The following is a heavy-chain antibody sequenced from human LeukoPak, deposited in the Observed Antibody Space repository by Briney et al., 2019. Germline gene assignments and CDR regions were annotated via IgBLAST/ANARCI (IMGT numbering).Heavy chain of an antibody. CDR3: AGTNYYDSSGYYTD. CDR2: IRYDGSNK. V-gene: IGHV3-30*02. J-gene: IGHJ4*02. CDR1: GFTFSSYG. Sequence: GGSLRLSCAASGFTFSSYGMRWVRQAPGKGLEWVAFIRYDGSNKYYADSVKGRFTISRDNSKNTLYLQMNSLRAEDTAVYYCAGTNYYDSSGYYTDWGQGTLVTVSS. D-gene: IGHD3-22*01.